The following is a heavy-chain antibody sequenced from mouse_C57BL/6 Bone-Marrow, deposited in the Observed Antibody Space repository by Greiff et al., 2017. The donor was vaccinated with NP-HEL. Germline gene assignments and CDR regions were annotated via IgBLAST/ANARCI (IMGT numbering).Heavy chain of an antibody. D-gene: IGHD1-1*01. J-gene: IGHJ4*01. V-gene: IGHV1-78*01. Sequence: VQLQESDAELVKPGASVKISCKVSGYTFTDHTIHWMKQRPEQGLEWIGYIYPRDGSTKYNEKFKGKATLTADKSSSTAYMQLNSLTAEDSAGYFCARGGHYYGSSYNYYAMDYWGQGTSVTVSS. CDR2: IYPRDGST. CDR1: GYTFTDHT. CDR3: ARGGHYYGSSYNYYAMDY.